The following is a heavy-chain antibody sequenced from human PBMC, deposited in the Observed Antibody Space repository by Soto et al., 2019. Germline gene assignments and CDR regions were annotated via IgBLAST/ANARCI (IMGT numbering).Heavy chain of an antibody. CDR1: GRTFSSYA. D-gene: IGHD3-3*01. CDR2: IIPIFGTA. CDR3: ARVIHTLFGVVRNYYYYGMDV. J-gene: IGHJ6*02. Sequence: SVKVSCKASGRTFSSYAISWVRQAPGQGLEWMGGIIPIFGTANYAQKFQGRVTITADKSTSTAYMELSSLRSEDTAVYYCARVIHTLFGVVRNYYYYGMDVWGQGTTVPVSS. V-gene: IGHV1-69*06.